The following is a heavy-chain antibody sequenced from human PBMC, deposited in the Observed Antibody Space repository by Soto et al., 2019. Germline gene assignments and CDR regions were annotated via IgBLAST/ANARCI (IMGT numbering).Heavy chain of an antibody. V-gene: IGHV3-21*01. CDR1: GFTFSSYS. CDR2: ISSSSSYI. D-gene: IGHD6-6*01. J-gene: IGHJ2*01. CDR3: ARKEGIEARPDSWYFDL. Sequence: GSLRLSCAASGFTFSSYSMNWVRQAPGKGLEWVSSISSSSSYIYYADSVKGRFTISRDNAKNSLYLQMNSLRAEDTAVYYCARKEGIEARPDSWYFDLWGRGTLVTVSS.